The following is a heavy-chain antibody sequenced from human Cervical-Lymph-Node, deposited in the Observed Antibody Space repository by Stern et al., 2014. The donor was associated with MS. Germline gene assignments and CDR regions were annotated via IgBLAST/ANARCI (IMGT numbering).Heavy chain of an antibody. CDR1: GGSISSYY. CDR2: IYYSGHT. CDR3: ARGFSSSWYGGRFFNY. J-gene: IGHJ4*02. D-gene: IGHD6-13*01. V-gene: IGHV4-59*01. Sequence: VQLVESGPGLVKPSETLSLTCTVSGGSISSYYWSWIRQAPGKGLEWIAYIYYSGHTDYNPSLQGRVTVSVDTSENQVSLRLSSVTAADTAVYYCARGFSSSWYGGRFFNYWGQGTLVTVSS.